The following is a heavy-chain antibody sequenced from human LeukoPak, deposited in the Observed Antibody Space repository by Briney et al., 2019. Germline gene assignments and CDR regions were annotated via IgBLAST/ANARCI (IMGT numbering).Heavy chain of an antibody. J-gene: IGHJ5*02. CDR2: ISGSGGST. Sequence: LPGGSLRLSCAASGFTFSSYAMSWVRQAPGKGLEWVSAISGSGGSTYYADSVKGRFTISRDNSKNTLYLQMNSLRAEDTAVYYCAYGPSPAAYNWFDPWGQGTLVTVSS. CDR3: AYGPSPAAYNWFDP. CDR1: GFTFSSYA. D-gene: IGHD2-2*01. V-gene: IGHV3-23*01.